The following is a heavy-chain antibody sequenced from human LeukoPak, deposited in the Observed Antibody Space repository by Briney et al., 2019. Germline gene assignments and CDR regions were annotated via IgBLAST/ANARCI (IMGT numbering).Heavy chain of an antibody. J-gene: IGHJ4*02. CDR2: ISGGGNT. CDR1: GFSFSSYA. V-gene: IGHV3-23*01. D-gene: IGHD3-10*01. CDR3: ASGWSMVRGVIGGFDY. Sequence: PGGSLRLSCAASGFSFSSYAISWVRQAPGKGLEWFSAISGGGNTYYAYSVKGHFTIYRDNSKNTLYLKMNSLRAEDTAVYYCASGWSMVRGVIGGFDYWGQGTLVTVSS.